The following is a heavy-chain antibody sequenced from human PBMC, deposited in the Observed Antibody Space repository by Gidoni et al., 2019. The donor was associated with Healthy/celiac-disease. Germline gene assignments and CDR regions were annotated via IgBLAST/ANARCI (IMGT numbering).Heavy chain of an antibody. V-gene: IGHV4-34*01. J-gene: IGHJ4*02. CDR1: GGSFSGYY. D-gene: IGHD2-15*01. Sequence: QVQLQQWGAGLFKPSETLSLTCAVYGGSFSGYYWSWFRQPPGKGLEWIGEINHSGSTNYNPSLKSRVTISVDTSKNQFSLKLSSVTAADTAVYYCARGGDLGYCSGGSCGLAKDDYWGQGTLVTVSS. CDR2: INHSGST. CDR3: ARGGDLGYCSGGSCGLAKDDY.